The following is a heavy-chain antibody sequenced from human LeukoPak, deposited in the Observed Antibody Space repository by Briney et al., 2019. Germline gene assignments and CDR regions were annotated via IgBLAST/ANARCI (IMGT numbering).Heavy chain of an antibody. CDR2: INHSGST. CDR1: GGSFSGYY. CDR3: ARQPSKMYYFDY. J-gene: IGHJ4*02. V-gene: IGHV4-34*01. Sequence: SETLSLTCAVYGGSFSGYYWSWIRQPPGKGLEWIGEINHSGSTNYNPSLKSRVTISVDTSKNQFSLKLSSVTAADPAVYYCARQPSKMYYFDYWGQGTLVTVSS.